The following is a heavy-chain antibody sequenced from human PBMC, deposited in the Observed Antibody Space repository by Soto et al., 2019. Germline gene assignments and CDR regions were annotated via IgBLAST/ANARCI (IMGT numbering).Heavy chain of an antibody. J-gene: IGHJ4*02. V-gene: IGHV1-2*04. Sequence: ASVKVSCKASGYTFTGYYMHWVRQAPGQGLEWMGWINPNSGGTNYAQKFQGWVTMTRDTSISTAYMELSRLRSDDTAVYYCARYGGELLGGYYFDYWGQGTLVTVSS. CDR3: ARYGGELLGGYYFDY. CDR2: INPNSGGT. D-gene: IGHD1-26*01. CDR1: GYTFTGYY.